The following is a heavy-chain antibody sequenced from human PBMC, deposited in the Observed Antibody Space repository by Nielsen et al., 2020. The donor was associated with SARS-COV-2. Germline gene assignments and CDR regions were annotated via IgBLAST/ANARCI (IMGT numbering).Heavy chain of an antibody. J-gene: IGHJ3*01. CDR2: ISGYNGKT. CDR3: ARDRGYVPGFDAFDL. CDR1: GYAFTTYS. V-gene: IGHV1-18*01. D-gene: IGHD3-10*01. Sequence: ASVKVSCKASGYAFTTYSINWVRQAPGQGLEWMGWISGYNGKTNYAQNLQGRVTMTTDSSTSTAFMQLRGLRSDDTAVYYCARDRGYVPGFDAFDLWGQGTMVTVSS.